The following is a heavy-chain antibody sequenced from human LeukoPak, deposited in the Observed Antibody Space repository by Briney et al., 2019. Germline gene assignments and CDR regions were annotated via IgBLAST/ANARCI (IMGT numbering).Heavy chain of an antibody. Sequence: PGGSLRLSCAASGFTLSDYWMHWVRHAPGKGLVWVARINGDGSSSTYAETVKGQFTISRDNAKNTLYLQMNSLRVEDTAVYYCARDRRNMGLDHWGQGTLVTVSS. D-gene: IGHD1-14*01. V-gene: IGHV3-74*01. CDR3: ARDRRNMGLDH. J-gene: IGHJ5*02. CDR2: INGDGSSS. CDR1: GFTLSDYW.